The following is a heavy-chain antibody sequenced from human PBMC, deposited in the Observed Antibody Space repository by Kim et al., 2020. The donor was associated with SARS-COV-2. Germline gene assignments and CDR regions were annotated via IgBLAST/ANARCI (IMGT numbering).Heavy chain of an antibody. J-gene: IGHJ4*02. D-gene: IGHD4-17*01. Sequence: ASVKVSCKASGYTFTSYYMHWVRQAPGQGLEWMGIINPSGGSTSYAQKFQGRVTMTRDTSTSTVYMELSSLRSEDTAVYYCARDGRIGPGLRWSNLFDYWGQGTLVTVSS. V-gene: IGHV1-46*01. CDR1: GYTFTSYY. CDR3: ARDGRIGPGLRWSNLFDY. CDR2: INPSGGST.